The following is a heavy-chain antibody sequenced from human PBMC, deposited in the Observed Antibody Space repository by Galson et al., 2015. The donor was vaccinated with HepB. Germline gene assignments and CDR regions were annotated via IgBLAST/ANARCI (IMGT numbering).Heavy chain of an antibody. CDR3: AKSSSSPVGDY. D-gene: IGHD6-6*01. Sequence: SLRLSCAASGFTFSSYSMNWVRQAPGKGLEWVSYISSSSSTIYYADSVKGRFTISRDNAKNSLYLQMNSLRAEDTAVYYCAKSSSSPVGDYWGQATLVTVSS. J-gene: IGHJ4*02. V-gene: IGHV3-48*01. CDR2: ISSSSSTI. CDR1: GFTFSSYS.